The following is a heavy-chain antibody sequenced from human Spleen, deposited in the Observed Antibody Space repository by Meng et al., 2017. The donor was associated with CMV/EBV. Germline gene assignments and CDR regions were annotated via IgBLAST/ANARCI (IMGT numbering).Heavy chain of an antibody. CDR1: GFTFDDYG. Sequence: SLKISCAASGFTFDDYGMHWVRQAPGKGLEWVSGISWNSGSIGYADSVKGRFTISRDNTKNTVSLQMNGLRAEDTAVYYCARGNQVWGQGTLVTVSS. D-gene: IGHD1-14*01. J-gene: IGHJ4*02. CDR3: ARGNQV. V-gene: IGHV3-9*01. CDR2: ISWNSGSI.